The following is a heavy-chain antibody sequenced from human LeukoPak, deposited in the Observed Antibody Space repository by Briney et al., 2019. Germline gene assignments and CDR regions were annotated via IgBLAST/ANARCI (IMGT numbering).Heavy chain of an antibody. Sequence: GGSLKLSCAASGFTISGSAMHWVRQASGKGLEWVGRIRSKANSYATAYAASVKGRFTISRDDSKNTAYLQMNSLKTEDTAVYYCTRQNTEGPYDITCWGQGTLVTVSS. CDR1: GFTISGSA. CDR3: TRQNTEGPYDITC. J-gene: IGHJ4*02. D-gene: IGHD3-9*01. V-gene: IGHV3-73*01. CDR2: IRSKANSYAT.